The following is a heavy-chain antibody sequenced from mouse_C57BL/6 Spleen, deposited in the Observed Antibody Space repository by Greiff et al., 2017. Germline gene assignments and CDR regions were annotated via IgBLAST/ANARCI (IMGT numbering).Heavy chain of an antibody. CDR1: GFTFSDYY. Sequence: EVQVVESGGGLVQPGGSLKLSCAASGFTFSDYYMYWVRQTPEKRLEWVAYISNGGGSTYYPDTVKGRFTISRDNAKNTLYLQMSRLKSEDTAMYYCARQKGKDMDYWGQGTSVTVSS. CDR2: ISNGGGST. CDR3: ARQKGKDMDY. V-gene: IGHV5-12*01. J-gene: IGHJ4*01. D-gene: IGHD2-1*01.